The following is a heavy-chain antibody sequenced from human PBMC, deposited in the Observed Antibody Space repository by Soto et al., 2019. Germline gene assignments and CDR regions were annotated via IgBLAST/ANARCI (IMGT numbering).Heavy chain of an antibody. D-gene: IGHD6-13*01. CDR3: ARGEQPADFEI. J-gene: IGHJ3*02. CDR1: GGNFSSYA. V-gene: IGHV1-69*13. Sequence: SVKVSCKASGGNFSSYAISWVRQPPGQELEWMGGIIPIFGTANYAQKFQGRVTITADESTSTAYMELSRQRSEDTAVHYRARGEQPADFEIWGKGTMVTVSS. CDR2: IIPIFGTA.